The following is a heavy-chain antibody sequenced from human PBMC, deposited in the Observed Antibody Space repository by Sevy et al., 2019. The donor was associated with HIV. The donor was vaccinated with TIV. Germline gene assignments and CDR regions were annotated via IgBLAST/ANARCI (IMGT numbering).Heavy chain of an antibody. J-gene: IGHJ4*02. V-gene: IGHV3-30*03. Sequence: GGSLRLSCAASGFTFSDFAMAWVRQAPGKGLEWVALTLFDGRNQYYADSVKGRFTISRDNSKNMLFLQMSSLRDEETAVYYCASRGGDFWSGYNFDYWGQGTLVTVSS. CDR3: ASRGGDFWSGYNFDY. D-gene: IGHD3-3*01. CDR1: GFTFSDFA. CDR2: TLFDGRNQ.